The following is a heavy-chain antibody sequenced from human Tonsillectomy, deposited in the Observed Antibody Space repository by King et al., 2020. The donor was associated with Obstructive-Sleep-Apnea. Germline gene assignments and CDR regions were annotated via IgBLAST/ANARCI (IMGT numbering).Heavy chain of an antibody. V-gene: IGHV3-30*02. CDR1: GFTFSSYG. CDR2: IRYDGSNT. J-gene: IGHJ4*02. CDR3: AKEAYSSGWYVDY. D-gene: IGHD6-19*01. Sequence: VQLVESGGGVVQPGGSLRLSCAASGFTFSSYGMHWVRQAPGKGLEWVAFIRYDGSNTYYADSVKGRFTISRDNSKNTLYLQMNSLRAEDTSVYYCAKEAYSSGWYVDYWGQGTLVTVSS.